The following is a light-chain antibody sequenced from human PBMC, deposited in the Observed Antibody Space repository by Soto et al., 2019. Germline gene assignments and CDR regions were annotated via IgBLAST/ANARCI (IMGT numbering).Light chain of an antibody. CDR1: SFNIGSGYH. CDR2: GNS. J-gene: IGLJ3*02. V-gene: IGLV1-40*01. Sequence: QSVLTQPPSVSGAPGQRVTISCTGSSFNIGSGYHVHWYQQLPGTAPRLLIYGNSNRPSGVPDRFSGSKSGTSASLAITGLQAEDEADSSCQSFDSSLSGWVFGGGTKVTVL. CDR3: QSFDSSLSGWV.